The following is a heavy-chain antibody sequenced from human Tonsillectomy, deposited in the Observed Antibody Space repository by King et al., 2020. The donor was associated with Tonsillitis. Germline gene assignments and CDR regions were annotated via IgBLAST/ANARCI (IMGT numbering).Heavy chain of an antibody. D-gene: IGHD6-13*01. CDR2: ISGSGGST. J-gene: IGHJ5*02. Sequence: VQLVESGGGLVQPGGSLRLSCAASGFTFSSYAMSWVRQAPGKGLEWVSGISGSGGSTYYADSVKGRFTISRDNTKNTLYLQMNSLRVEDTAVHYCAKVSGINWFDPWGQGTLVTVSS. V-gene: IGHV3-23*04. CDR3: AKVSGINWFDP. CDR1: GFTFSSYA.